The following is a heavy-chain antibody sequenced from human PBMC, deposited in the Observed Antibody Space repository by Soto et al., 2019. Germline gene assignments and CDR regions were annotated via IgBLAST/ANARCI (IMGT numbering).Heavy chain of an antibody. V-gene: IGHV3-23*01. D-gene: IGHD6-19*01. CDR1: GFTFRSYA. Sequence: EVQLLESGGGLVQPGGSLRLSCAASGFTFRSYAMSWVRQAPGKGLEWVSAISGSGGSTYYADSVKGRFTISRDNSKNTLYLQINSLRADDTAVYYCAKLWAVAGTVDYWGQGTLVTVSS. CDR2: ISGSGGST. J-gene: IGHJ4*02. CDR3: AKLWAVAGTVDY.